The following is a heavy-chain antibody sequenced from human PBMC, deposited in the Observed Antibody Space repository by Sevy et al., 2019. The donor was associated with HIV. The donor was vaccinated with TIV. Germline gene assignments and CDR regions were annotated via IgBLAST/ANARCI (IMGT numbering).Heavy chain of an antibody. Sequence: ASVKVSCKASGYTFTSYVMNWVRRAPGQGLEWMGWINTNTGNPTYAQGFTGRFVFSLDTSVSTAYLQISSLKAEDTAVYYCARGECSSSSCYYYYGMDVWGQRATVTDSS. CDR1: GYTFTSYV. CDR2: INTNTGNP. D-gene: IGHD2-2*01. CDR3: ARGECSSSSCYYYYGMDV. V-gene: IGHV7-4-1*02. J-gene: IGHJ6*02.